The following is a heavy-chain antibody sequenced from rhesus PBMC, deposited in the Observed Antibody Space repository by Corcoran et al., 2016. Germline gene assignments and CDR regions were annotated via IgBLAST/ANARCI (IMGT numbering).Heavy chain of an antibody. CDR2: IYGSGGST. CDR1: GGSISSSNW. D-gene: IGHD2-2*01. CDR3: ARDHCTSTTCYAFYFDY. Sequence: QVQLQESGPAVVKPSETLSLTCAVSGGSISSSNWWSWIRQSPGKGFEWIGGIYGSGGSTESNPSLKSRVTISKDTSKNQFSLKLSSVTAADTAVYYCARDHCTSTTCYAFYFDYWGQGVLVTVSS. V-gene: IGHV4-93*01. J-gene: IGHJ4*01.